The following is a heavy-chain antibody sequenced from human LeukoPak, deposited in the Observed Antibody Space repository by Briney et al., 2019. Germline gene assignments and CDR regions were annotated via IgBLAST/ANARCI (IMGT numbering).Heavy chain of an antibody. CDR1: GGSISSSSYY. CDR3: ARHDDYGDYVAFDI. J-gene: IGHJ3*02. V-gene: IGHV4-39*01. CDR2: IYYSGST. Sequence: SETLSLTCTVSGGSISSSSYYSGWIRQPPGKGLEWIGSIYYSGSTYYNPSLKSRVTISVDTSKNQFSLKLSSVTAADTAVYYCARHDDYGDYVAFDIWGQGTMVTVSS. D-gene: IGHD4-17*01.